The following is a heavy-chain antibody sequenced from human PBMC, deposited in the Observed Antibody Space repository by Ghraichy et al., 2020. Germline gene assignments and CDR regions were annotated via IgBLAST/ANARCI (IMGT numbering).Heavy chain of an antibody. CDR1: GFNLRNSW. CDR3: ATSVAAAGTD. D-gene: IGHD6-13*01. CDR2: INQDGSVK. V-gene: IGHV3-7*01. Sequence: GGSLRLSCAASGFNLRNSWMSWVRQVPGKGLEWVANINQDGSVKYYVDSVKGRFTISRDNAKNSLYLQMSSLRAEDTAVYYCATSVAAAGTDWGQGTLVTVSS. J-gene: IGHJ4*02.